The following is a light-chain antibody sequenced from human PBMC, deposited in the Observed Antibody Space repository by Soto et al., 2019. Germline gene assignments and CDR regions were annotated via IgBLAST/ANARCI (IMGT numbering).Light chain of an antibody. V-gene: IGLV4-69*01. CDR2: VNSGGSH. Sequence: QSVLTQSPSASASLGASVKLTCTVSSGHSNCAIAWRQQQLETAPRYLLKVNSGGSHIKGDGIPDRFSGSSSGAERYLFISSLQSEDEADYSCPTWCAGRASVVFGGGTQLTVL. CDR3: PTWCAGRASVV. CDR1: SGHSNCA. J-gene: IGLJ7*01.